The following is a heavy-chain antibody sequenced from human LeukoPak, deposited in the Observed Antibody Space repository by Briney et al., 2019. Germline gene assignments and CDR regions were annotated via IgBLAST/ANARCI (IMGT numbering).Heavy chain of an antibody. V-gene: IGHV4-4*09. CDR1: GGSISSYY. J-gene: IGHJ4*02. CDR3: ARSSTPGVAFDY. CDR2: IYTSGST. Sequence: SETLSLTCTVSGGSISSYYGSWIRQPPGKGLEWIGYIYTSGSTNYNPSLKSRVTISVDTSKNQFSLKLSSVTAANTAVYYCARSSTPGVAFDYWGQGTLVTVSS. D-gene: IGHD5/OR15-5a*01.